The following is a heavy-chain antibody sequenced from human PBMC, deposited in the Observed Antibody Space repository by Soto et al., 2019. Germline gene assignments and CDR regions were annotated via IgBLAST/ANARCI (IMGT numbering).Heavy chain of an antibody. Sequence: PSETLSLTCTVSGGSISSGGYYWSWIRQHPGKGLEWIGYIYYSGSTYYNPSLKSRVTISVDTSKNQFSLKLSSVTAADTAMYYCARGGLGNYDSSGPFYFWGQGILVTVSS. CDR3: ARGGLGNYDSSGPFYF. CDR1: GGSISSGGYY. CDR2: IYYSGST. D-gene: IGHD3-22*01. J-gene: IGHJ4*02. V-gene: IGHV4-31*03.